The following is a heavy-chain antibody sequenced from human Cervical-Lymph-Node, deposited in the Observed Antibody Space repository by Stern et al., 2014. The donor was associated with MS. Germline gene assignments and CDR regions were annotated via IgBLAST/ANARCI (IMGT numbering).Heavy chain of an antibody. CDR2: IYPGDSDT. V-gene: IGHV5-51*01. J-gene: IGHJ4*02. D-gene: IGHD2-8*01. CDR1: GYDFSTYW. CDR3: ARLPLDTN. Sequence: EVQLVQSGHKVKKPGQSLKISCKGSGYDFSTYWIVWVRQTPGRGLEWMGSIYPGDSDTTYSPSFQDQVTISADKSVDTAYLQWSGLKASDTATYYCARLPLDTNWGQGTLVTVSS.